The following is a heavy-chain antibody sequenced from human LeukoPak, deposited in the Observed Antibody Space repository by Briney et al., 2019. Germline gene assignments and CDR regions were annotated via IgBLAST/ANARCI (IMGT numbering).Heavy chain of an antibody. V-gene: IGHV4-39*07. D-gene: IGHD1-1*01. J-gene: IGHJ5*02. CDR2: INHSGST. CDR3: GRGRIGGERARRGILFKWCDP. Sequence: TPSETLSLTCTVSGGSINNTGYYWGWIRQPPGKGLEWIGEINHSGSTNYNPSLKSRVTISVDTSKNQFSLKLSSVTAADTAVYYCGRGRIGGERARRGILFKWCDPGPHGPL. CDR1: GGSINNTGYY.